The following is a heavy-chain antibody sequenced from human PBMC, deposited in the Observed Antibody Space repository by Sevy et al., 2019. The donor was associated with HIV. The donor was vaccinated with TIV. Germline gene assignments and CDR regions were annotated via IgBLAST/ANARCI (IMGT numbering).Heavy chain of an antibody. J-gene: IGHJ4*02. V-gene: IGHV3-66*02. CDR2: IFSSGST. D-gene: IGHD6-19*01. CDR1: GFTVNDKY. CDR3: VSLFLSYRSGRSYFDY. Sequence: GGSLRLSCAISGFTVNDKYIIWVRQAPGKGLEWVSVIFSSGSTYYADSTKGRFTIPRDNSKNTVDLQMNSVRAEDTAVYYCVSLFLSYRSGRSYFDYWAQGTLVTVSS.